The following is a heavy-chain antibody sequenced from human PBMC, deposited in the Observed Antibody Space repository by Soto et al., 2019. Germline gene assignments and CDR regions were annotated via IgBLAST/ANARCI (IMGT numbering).Heavy chain of an antibody. Sequence: PGGSLRLSCAASGFTFSSYWMSWVRQAPGKGLEWVANIKQDGSEKYYVDSVKGRFTISRDNAKNSLYLQMNSLRAEDTAVYYCARLFPSTLDHFDYWGQGTLVTVSS. CDR2: IKQDGSEK. CDR3: ARLFPSTLDHFDY. D-gene: IGHD2-2*01. J-gene: IGHJ4*02. V-gene: IGHV3-7*01. CDR1: GFTFSSYW.